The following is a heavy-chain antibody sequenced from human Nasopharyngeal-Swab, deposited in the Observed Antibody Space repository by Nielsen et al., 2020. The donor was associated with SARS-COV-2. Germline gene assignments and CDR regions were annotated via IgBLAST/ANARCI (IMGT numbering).Heavy chain of an antibody. D-gene: IGHD4-17*01. CDR2: ISGSGDGT. V-gene: IGHV3-23*01. Sequence: GVLKISCAASGFTFSTSAMSWVRQVPGKGLEWVSAISGSGDGTYYADSVKGRFTISRDNSKNTLSLQMNSLRGEDTVIYHCTKQRGDDYGDLYYFDYWGQGTLVTVSS. CDR1: GFTFSTSA. J-gene: IGHJ4*02. CDR3: TKQRGDDYGDLYYFDY.